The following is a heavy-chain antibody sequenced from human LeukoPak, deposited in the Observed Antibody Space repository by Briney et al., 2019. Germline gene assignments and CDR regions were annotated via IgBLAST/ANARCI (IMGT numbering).Heavy chain of an antibody. D-gene: IGHD3-10*01. Sequence: PGGSLRLSCAASGFTFSSYSMNWVRQAPGKGLEWVSYVSSSSSTIYYADSVKGRFTISRDNAKNSLYLQMNSLRAEDTAVYYCARAGPRSAHMVRGRYYFDYWGQGTLVTVSS. V-gene: IGHV3-48*01. J-gene: IGHJ4*02. CDR2: VSSSSSTI. CDR3: ARAGPRSAHMVRGRYYFDY. CDR1: GFTFSSYS.